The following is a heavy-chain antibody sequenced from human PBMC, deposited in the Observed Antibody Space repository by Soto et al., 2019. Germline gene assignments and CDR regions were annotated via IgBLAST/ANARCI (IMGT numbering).Heavy chain of an antibody. D-gene: IGHD6-19*01. V-gene: IGHV5-10-1*01. CDR1: GYSFTSYW. CDR3: ARHGWYGMDV. J-gene: IGHJ6*02. CDR2: IDPSDSYT. Sequence: GEYLKISCKGSGYSFTSYWISWVRQMPGKGLEWMGRIDPSDSYTNYSPSFQGHVTISADKSISTAYLQWSSLKASDTAMYYGARHGWYGMDVWGQGTTVTVAS.